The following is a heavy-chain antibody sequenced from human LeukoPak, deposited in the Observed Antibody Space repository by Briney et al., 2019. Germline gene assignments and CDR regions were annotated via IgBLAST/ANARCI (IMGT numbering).Heavy chain of an antibody. D-gene: IGHD2-2*01. J-gene: IGHJ4*02. CDR3: ARGYCSSTSCYPFFDY. CDR2: INPNSGGT. Sequence: GASVKVSCKASGYXFTGYYIHWVRQAPGQGLEWMGGINPNSGGTNYAQKFQGRVTMTRDTSISTAYMELSRLRSDDTAVYYCARGYCSSTSCYPFFDYWGQGTLVTVSS. V-gene: IGHV1-2*02. CDR1: GYXFTGYY.